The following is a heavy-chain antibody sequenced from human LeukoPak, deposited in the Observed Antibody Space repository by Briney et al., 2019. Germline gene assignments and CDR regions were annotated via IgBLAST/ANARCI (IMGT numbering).Heavy chain of an antibody. D-gene: IGHD1-1*01. J-gene: IGHJ5*02. CDR1: GYTFTGYY. V-gene: IGHV1-2*02. Sequence: ASVKVSCKASGYTFTGYYMHWVRQAPGQGLEWMGWINPNSGGTNYAQKLQGRVTMTTDTSTSTAYMELRSLRSDDTAVYYCARLKTGTTGAGWFDPWGQGTLVTVSS. CDR2: INPNSGGT. CDR3: ARLKTGTTGAGWFDP.